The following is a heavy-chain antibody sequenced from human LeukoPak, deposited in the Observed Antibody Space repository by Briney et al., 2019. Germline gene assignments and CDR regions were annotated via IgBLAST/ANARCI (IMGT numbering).Heavy chain of an antibody. J-gene: IGHJ4*02. CDR2: TYYRSKWFN. D-gene: IGHD6-19*01. CDR3: AGTLAVASKTAYFDS. Sequence: SQTLSLTCAISGDSVSSNRASWNWIRQSPSRGLEWLGRTYYRSKWFNDYEVSVKSRISTNPDTSKNQFSLQLNSVTPEDTAVYYCAGTLAVASKTAYFDSWGQGTLVTVSS. CDR1: GDSVSSNRAS. V-gene: IGHV6-1*01.